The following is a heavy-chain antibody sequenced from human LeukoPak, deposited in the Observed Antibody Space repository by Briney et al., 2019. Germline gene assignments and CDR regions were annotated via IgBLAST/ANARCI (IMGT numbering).Heavy chain of an antibody. Sequence: ASVKVSCTASGYTFTSYYMHWVRQAPGQGLEWMGIINPSGGGTSYAQKFQGRVTKTRDTSTSTVYMELSSLRSEDTAVYYCARGTRVAIVPAATPTFDYWGQGTLVTVSS. CDR1: GYTFTSYY. V-gene: IGHV1-46*01. CDR3: ARGTRVAIVPAATPTFDY. D-gene: IGHD2-2*01. J-gene: IGHJ4*02. CDR2: INPSGGGT.